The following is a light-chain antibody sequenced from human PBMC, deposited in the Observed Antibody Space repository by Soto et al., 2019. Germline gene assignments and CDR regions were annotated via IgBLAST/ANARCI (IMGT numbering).Light chain of an antibody. J-gene: IGLJ1*01. CDR2: EVS. CDR1: SSDVGGYNY. V-gene: IGLV2-8*01. CDR3: SSYAGRNNFYV. Sequence: QSALTQPPSASGSPGQSVTISCTGTSSDVGGYNYVSWYQQHPGKAPKLMIYEVSKRSLGIPDRFSGSKSGNTASLTVSGLQAEDEADYYCSSYAGRNNFYVFGTGTKLTVL.